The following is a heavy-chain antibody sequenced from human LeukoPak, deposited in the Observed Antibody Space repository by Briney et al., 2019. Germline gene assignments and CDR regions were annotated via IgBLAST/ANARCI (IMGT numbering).Heavy chain of an antibody. J-gene: IGHJ6*04. CDR2: ISSSGSTI. CDR1: GFTFSSYE. D-gene: IGHD2-2*01. Sequence: GGSLRLSCAASGFTFSSYEMNWVRQAPGKGLVWVSYISSSGSTIYYADSVKGRFTISRDNAKNSLYLQMNSLRAEDTAVYYCAREGVVPAARVYYYYGMDVWGKGTTVTVSS. CDR3: AREGVVPAARVYYYYGMDV. V-gene: IGHV3-48*03.